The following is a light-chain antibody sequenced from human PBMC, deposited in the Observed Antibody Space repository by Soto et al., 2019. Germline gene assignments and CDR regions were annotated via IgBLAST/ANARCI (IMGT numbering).Light chain of an antibody. Sequence: DIQMTQSPSALSASVGDRVTITCRASQNISSWLAWYKQKPGKAPKSLIYDASSLESGVPSRLSGSGSGTEFTLTISNLQPDDSATYYCQHYKAFSPWTFGQGTKVEIK. CDR1: QNISSW. CDR3: QHYKAFSPWT. CDR2: DAS. V-gene: IGKV1-5*01. J-gene: IGKJ1*01.